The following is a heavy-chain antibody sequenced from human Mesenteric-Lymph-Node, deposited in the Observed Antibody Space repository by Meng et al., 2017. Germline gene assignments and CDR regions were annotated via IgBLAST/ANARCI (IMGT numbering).Heavy chain of an antibody. CDR2: ITPNSGGT. J-gene: IGHJ4*02. D-gene: IGHD2-15*01. CDR1: GYTFTGYY. V-gene: IGHV1-2*02. Sequence: ASVKVSCKASGYTFTGYYIHWVRQAPGKGLERMGWITPNSGGTKYAQKFQGRVTMTRDTSISTAYMELSRLRSDDTAVYYCARYCLGSGGSCYDDYWGQGTLVTVSS. CDR3: ARYCLGSGGSCYDDY.